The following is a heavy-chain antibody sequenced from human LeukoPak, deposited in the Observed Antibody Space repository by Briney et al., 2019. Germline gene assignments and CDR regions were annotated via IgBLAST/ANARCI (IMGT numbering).Heavy chain of an antibody. CDR1: GGSINNGGYY. J-gene: IGHJ4*02. V-gene: IGHV4-31*03. Sequence: SQTLSLTCTVSGGSINNGGYYWSWIRQHPGKGLEWIGYIYYSGSSYYNPSLRSRVTISVDRSKNQFSLKLSSVTAADTAVYYCARNPDPYYFDYWGQGTLVTVSS. CDR2: IYYSGSS. CDR3: ARNPDPYYFDY. D-gene: IGHD1-14*01.